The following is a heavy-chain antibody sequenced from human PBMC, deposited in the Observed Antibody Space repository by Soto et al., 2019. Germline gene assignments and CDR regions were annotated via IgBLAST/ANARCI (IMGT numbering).Heavy chain of an antibody. CDR1: GGSISSSSYY. V-gene: IGHV4-39*01. CDR3: ARQESPRSYFDY. J-gene: IGHJ4*02. Sequence: PSETLSLTCTVSGGSISSSSYYWGWIRQPPGEGLEWIGSIYYSGSTYYNPSLKSRVTISVDTSKNQFPLKLSSVTAADTAVYYCARQESPRSYFDYWGQGTLVTVSS. CDR2: IYYSGST.